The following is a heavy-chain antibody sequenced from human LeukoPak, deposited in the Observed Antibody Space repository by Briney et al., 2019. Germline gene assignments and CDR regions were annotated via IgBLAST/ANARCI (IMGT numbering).Heavy chain of an antibody. CDR3: ARLGPGWGLYYFDY. J-gene: IGHJ4*02. Sequence: PSETLSLTCAVYGGSFSGYYWSWIRQPPGKGPEWIGEINHSGSTNYNPSLKSRVTISVDTSKNQFSLKLSSVTAADTAVYYCARLGPGWGLYYFDYWGQGTLVTVSS. CDR2: INHSGST. CDR1: GGSFSGYY. D-gene: IGHD2-21*01. V-gene: IGHV4-34*01.